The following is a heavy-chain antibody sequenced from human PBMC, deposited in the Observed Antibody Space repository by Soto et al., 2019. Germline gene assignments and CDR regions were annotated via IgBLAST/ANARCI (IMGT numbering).Heavy chain of an antibody. CDR1: GGSVTTGSYN. Sequence: QVQLQELGPGLVRPSETLSLTCTVSGGSVTTGSYNWSWIRRPPGKGLEWIGNIFFTGITHYNASLNNRVTMSVDTSKNQFSLTVTSVTAADTAVYYCARDGHGMDVWGQGTTVTVSS. CDR2: IFFTGIT. J-gene: IGHJ6*02. V-gene: IGHV4-61*01. CDR3: ARDGHGMDV.